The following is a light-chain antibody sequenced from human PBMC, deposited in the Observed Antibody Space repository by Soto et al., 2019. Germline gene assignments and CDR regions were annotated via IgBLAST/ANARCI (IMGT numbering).Light chain of an antibody. CDR2: SDN. Sequence: QSVLTQPPSASGTPGQRVTISCSGSSSNIGSNTVNWYQQVPGTAPKLLIYSDNQRPSGVPDRFSGSKSGSSASLAISGRQSEDETDYYCAAWDNSLNGPVFGGGTTVTVL. CDR1: SSNIGSNT. CDR3: AAWDNSLNGPV. V-gene: IGLV1-44*01. J-gene: IGLJ2*01.